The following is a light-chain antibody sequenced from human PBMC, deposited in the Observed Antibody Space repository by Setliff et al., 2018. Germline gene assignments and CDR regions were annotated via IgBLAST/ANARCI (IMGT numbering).Light chain of an antibody. J-gene: IGLJ1*01. Sequence: QSVLTQPASVSGSPGQSITNSCTGTAADIGSHNFVSWYQQHPDRAPKLVISEVFNRPSGISGRFSGSKSGNTASLTISGLQPEDEADYYCASYTDTNTSDVFGQGTKGTVL. V-gene: IGLV2-14*01. CDR1: AADIGSHNF. CDR2: EVF. CDR3: ASYTDTNTSDV.